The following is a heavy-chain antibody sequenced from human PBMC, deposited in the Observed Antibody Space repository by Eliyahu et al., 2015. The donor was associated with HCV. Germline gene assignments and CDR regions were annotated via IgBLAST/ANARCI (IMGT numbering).Heavy chain of an antibody. J-gene: IGHJ4*02. Sequence: TLSLESRVTISVDTSKNQFSLKLKSVTTADTAVYYCARGGNDSSGSDYWGQGTLVIVSS. CDR3: ARGGNDSSGSDY. V-gene: IGHV4-59*09. D-gene: IGHD3-22*01.